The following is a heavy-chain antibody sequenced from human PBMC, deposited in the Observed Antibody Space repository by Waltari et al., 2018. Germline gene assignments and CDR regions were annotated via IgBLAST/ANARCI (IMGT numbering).Heavy chain of an antibody. CDR1: GFPFINYA. J-gene: IGHJ4*02. D-gene: IGHD3-22*01. CDR2: ISDSGVVT. V-gene: IGHV3-23*01. Sequence: EGHLLESGGGLVQPGGSLRPSCVPSGFPFINYAMSWVRQAPGKGLEWVSGISDSGVVTKYADSVKGRFTVSRDNSKNTLYLQLNSLRAEDTAVYYCARHLYSIDYLELDNWGQGTLVTVSS. CDR3: ARHLYSIDYLELDN.